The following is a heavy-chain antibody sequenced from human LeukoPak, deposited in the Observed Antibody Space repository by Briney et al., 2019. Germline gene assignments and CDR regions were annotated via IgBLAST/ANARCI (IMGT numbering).Heavy chain of an antibody. V-gene: IGHV3-7*01. CDR3: ARAIPWRYYFDY. CDR2: VRRDENDK. J-gene: IGHJ4*02. Sequence: GGSLRLSCAASGFTFSSYWMSWVRQAPGKGLEWVATVRRDENDKYYMDSVKGRFTISRDDAKNSLYLQLNRLRAEDTAVYYCARAIPWRYYFDYWDQGTLVTVSS. D-gene: IGHD1-1*01. CDR1: GFTFSSYW.